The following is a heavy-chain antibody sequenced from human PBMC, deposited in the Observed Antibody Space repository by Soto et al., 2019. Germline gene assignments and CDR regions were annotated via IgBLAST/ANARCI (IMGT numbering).Heavy chain of an antibody. CDR3: ANSQADMTYYYDSSAAGGFDY. Sequence: GGSLRLSCAASGFTFSSYTMSWVRQAPGKGLEWVSAISGSGGSTYYADSVKGRFTISRDNSKNTLYLQMNSLRAEDTAVYYCANSQADMTYYYDSSAAGGFDYWGQGTLVTVSS. V-gene: IGHV3-23*01. CDR1: GFTFSSYT. CDR2: ISGSGGST. D-gene: IGHD3-22*01. J-gene: IGHJ4*02.